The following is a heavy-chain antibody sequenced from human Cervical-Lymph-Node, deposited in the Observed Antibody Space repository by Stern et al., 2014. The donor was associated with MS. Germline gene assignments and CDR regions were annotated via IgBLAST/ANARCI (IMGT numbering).Heavy chain of an antibody. Sequence: QVQLQESGVGLVKPSQTLSLTCAVSGGSISSGDHYWSWFRQPPGQGLEWIGYNSNNGNSFPNPFLKSRVTISKDTSRNQFSLKLSSVSAADTAVYYCARATWFGEQAFDYWGQGTLVTVSS. CDR2: NSNNGNS. CDR3: ARATWFGEQAFDY. V-gene: IGHV4-30-4*01. CDR1: GGSISSGDHY. D-gene: IGHD3-10*01. J-gene: IGHJ4*02.